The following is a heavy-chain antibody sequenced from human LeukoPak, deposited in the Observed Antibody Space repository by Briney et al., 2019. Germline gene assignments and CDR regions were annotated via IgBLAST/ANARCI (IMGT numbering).Heavy chain of an antibody. Sequence: PGGSMRLSCAASAFTFNNFVMSWVRQAPGKGLEWVSGISAGGGTTIYVDSVKGRFTISRDNSKNTLYLQMNSLRAEDTAVYYCARRDSSRSFDYWGQGTLVTVSS. CDR2: ISAGGGTT. D-gene: IGHD6-6*01. CDR1: AFTFNNFV. V-gene: IGHV3-23*01. CDR3: ARRDSSRSFDY. J-gene: IGHJ4*02.